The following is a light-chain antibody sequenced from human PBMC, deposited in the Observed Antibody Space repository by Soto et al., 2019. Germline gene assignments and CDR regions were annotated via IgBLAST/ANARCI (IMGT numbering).Light chain of an antibody. Sequence: DIQMTQSPSSLSASVGDRVTITCRTSQTINNYLNWYQQKPGRAPKLLIYAAYNLQSGVPSRFSGSGSGTDFTLAISSLQPDDFATYYCQQYTNYPWTFGQGTKVDIK. CDR2: AAY. V-gene: IGKV1-39*01. J-gene: IGKJ1*01. CDR3: QQYTNYPWT. CDR1: QTINNY.